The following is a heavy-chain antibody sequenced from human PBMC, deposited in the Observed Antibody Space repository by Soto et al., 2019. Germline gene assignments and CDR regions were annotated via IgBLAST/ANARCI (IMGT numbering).Heavy chain of an antibody. J-gene: IGHJ4*02. CDR2: ISTGSSTI. D-gene: IGHD2-21*02. V-gene: IGHV3-48*02. Sequence: GGSLRLSCAASGFTFSSYSMNWVRQAPGKGLEWVSYISTGSSTIYYADSVKGRFTISRDNAKNSLYLQMNSLRDEDTAVYYCAREGVYCGGDCYLKDQSSEAFDYWGQGTLVTVSS. CDR1: GFTFSSYS. CDR3: AREGVYCGGDCYLKDQSSEAFDY.